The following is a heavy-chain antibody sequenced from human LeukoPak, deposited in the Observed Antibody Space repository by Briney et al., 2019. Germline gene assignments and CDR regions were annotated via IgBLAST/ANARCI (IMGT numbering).Heavy chain of an antibody. J-gene: IGHJ6*03. CDR2: ISSSSSYI. CDR3: AKHSRQQLVRLYYYYMDV. Sequence: GGSLRLSCAASGFTFSSYSMNWVRQAPGKGLEWVSSISSSSSYIYYADSVKGRFTISRDNAKNSLYLQMNSLRAEDTAVYYCAKHSRQQLVRLYYYYMDVWGKGTTVTISS. V-gene: IGHV3-21*04. D-gene: IGHD6-13*01. CDR1: GFTFSSYS.